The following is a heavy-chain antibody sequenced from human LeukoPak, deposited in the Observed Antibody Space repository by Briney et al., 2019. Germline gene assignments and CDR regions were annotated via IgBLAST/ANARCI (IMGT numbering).Heavy chain of an antibody. CDR3: ARSLYSGSYYRFGY. D-gene: IGHD1-26*01. J-gene: IGHJ4*02. CDR2: MNPNSGNT. V-gene: IGHV1-8*01. CDR1: GYTFTSYD. Sequence: ASVKVSCKASGYTFTSYDINWMRQAPGQGLEWVGWMNPNSGNTGYAQTFQGKLTMTRNTSIKTAYMELSRLRSDDTAVYYCARSLYSGSYYRFGYWGQGTLVTVSS.